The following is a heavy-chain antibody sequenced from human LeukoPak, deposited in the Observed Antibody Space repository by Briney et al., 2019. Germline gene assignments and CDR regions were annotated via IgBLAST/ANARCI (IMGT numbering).Heavy chain of an antibody. CDR2: LNPHSGGT. Sequence: ASVKVSCEASGYTLSGYYIYWVRQAPGQGLEWLGWLNPHSGGTNYAQKFQGRVTMTRDTSISTAYMELSRLRSDDTAVYYCARTEWFPYYYYGMDVWGQGTTVTVSS. CDR1: GYTLSGYY. D-gene: IGHD3-10*01. V-gene: IGHV1-2*02. J-gene: IGHJ6*02. CDR3: ARTEWFPYYYYGMDV.